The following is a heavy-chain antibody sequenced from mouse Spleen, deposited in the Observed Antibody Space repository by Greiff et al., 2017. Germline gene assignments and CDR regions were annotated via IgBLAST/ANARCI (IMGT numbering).Heavy chain of an antibody. CDR1: GFTFSSYA. J-gene: IGHJ3*01. CDR3: ARRGVEDWFAY. CDR2: ISSGGGNT. Sequence: DVKLVESGGGLVKLGGSLKLSCAASGFTFSSYAMSWVRQTPEKRLEWVATISSGGGNTYYPDSVKGRFTISRDNAKNTLYLQMSSLKSEDTAMYYCARRGVEDWFAYWGQGTLVTVSA. V-gene: IGHV5-9*04.